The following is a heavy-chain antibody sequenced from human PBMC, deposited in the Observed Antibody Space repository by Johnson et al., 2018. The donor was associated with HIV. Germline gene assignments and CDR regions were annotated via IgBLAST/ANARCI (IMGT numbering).Heavy chain of an antibody. CDR1: GFTFSSYW. D-gene: IGHD6-13*01. CDR2: IKQDGSEK. V-gene: IGHV3-7*03. Sequence: EQLVESGGGLVQPGGSLRLSCAASGFTFSSYWMSWVRQAPGKGLEWVANIKQDGSEKYYVDSVKGRFTISRDNAKNSLSLQMNSLRAEDTALYYCAKDTHTGYTSSGYDGDAFDIWGQGTMVTVSS. CDR3: AKDTHTGYTSSGYDGDAFDI. J-gene: IGHJ3*02.